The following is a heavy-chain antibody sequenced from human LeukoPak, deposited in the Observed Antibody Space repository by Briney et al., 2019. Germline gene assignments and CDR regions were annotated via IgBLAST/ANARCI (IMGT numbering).Heavy chain of an antibody. D-gene: IGHD3-10*01. Sequence: GGSLRLSCAASGFTFSSYWTSWVRQAPGKGLEWVANIKQDGSEKYYVDSVKGRFTISRDNAKNSLYLQMNSLRAEDTAVYYCARDPQVSPYGSGSYRDYWGQGTLVTVSS. J-gene: IGHJ4*02. V-gene: IGHV3-7*01. CDR3: ARDPQVSPYGSGSYRDY. CDR2: IKQDGSEK. CDR1: GFTFSSYW.